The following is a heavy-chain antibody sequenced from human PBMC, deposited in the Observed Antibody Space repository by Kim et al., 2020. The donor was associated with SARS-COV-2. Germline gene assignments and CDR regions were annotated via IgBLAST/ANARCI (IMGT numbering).Heavy chain of an antibody. CDR2: IIPIFGTA. CDR3: ARSGGYSGYENWGWGDAFDI. J-gene: IGHJ3*02. V-gene: IGHV1-69*13. CDR1: GGTFSSYA. D-gene: IGHD5-12*01. Sequence: SVKVSCKASGGTFSSYAISWVRQAPGQGLEWMGGIIPIFGTANYAQKFQGRVTNTADESTSTAYMELSSLRSEDTAVYYCARSGGYSGYENWGWGDAFDIWGQGTMVTVSS.